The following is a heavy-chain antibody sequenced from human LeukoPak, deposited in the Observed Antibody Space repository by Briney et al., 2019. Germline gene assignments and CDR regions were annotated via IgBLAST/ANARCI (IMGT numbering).Heavy chain of an antibody. Sequence: ASVKVSCKASGYTFTSYGISWVRQAPGQGLEWMGWISAYNGNTNYAQKLQGRVTMTTDTSTSTAYMELRSLRSEDTAVYYCASKLIGGCSGGSCYSTWDPRDYYYYYMDVWGKGTTVTVSS. D-gene: IGHD2-15*01. J-gene: IGHJ6*03. V-gene: IGHV1-18*01. CDR1: GYTFTSYG. CDR2: ISAYNGNT. CDR3: ASKLIGGCSGGSCYSTWDPRDYYYYYMDV.